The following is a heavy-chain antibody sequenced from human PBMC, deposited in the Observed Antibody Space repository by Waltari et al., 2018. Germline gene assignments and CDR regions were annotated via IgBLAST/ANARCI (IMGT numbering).Heavy chain of an antibody. Sequence: QVQLQESGPGLVKPSQTLSLTCTVSGGSISSGGYYWSWIRQHPGKGLEWIGYIYHSGSTSYNPSLKSRVTISVDRSKNQFSLKLSSVTAADTAVYYCARVAATVTAFDYWGQGTLVTVSS. CDR3: ARVAATVTAFDY. V-gene: IGHV4-31*03. CDR1: GGSISSGGYY. J-gene: IGHJ4*02. CDR2: IYHSGST. D-gene: IGHD4-17*01.